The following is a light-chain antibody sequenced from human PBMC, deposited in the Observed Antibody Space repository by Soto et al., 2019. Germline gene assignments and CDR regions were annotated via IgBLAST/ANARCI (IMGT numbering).Light chain of an antibody. J-gene: IGKJ2*03. CDR2: NTS. CDR3: QQYGSSTLYS. Sequence: EIVLTQSPGTLSLSTGETATLSCRASQSVSSGYLAWYQQKPGQPPRLIIYNTSHRAAGIPDRFSGSGSETDFTLTISILEPADFAVYYWQQYGSSTLYSFGQGNNLEI. CDR1: QSVSSGY. V-gene: IGKV3-20*01.